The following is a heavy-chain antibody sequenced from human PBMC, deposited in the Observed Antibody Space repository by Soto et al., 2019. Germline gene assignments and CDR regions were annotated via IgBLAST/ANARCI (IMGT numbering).Heavy chain of an antibody. CDR2: INPNSGGT. V-gene: IGHV1-2*02. Sequence: ASVKVSCKASGYTFTGYYMHWVRQAPGQGLEWMGWINPNSGGTNFAQKLQGRVTMTTDTSTSTAYMELSSLRSEDTAVYYCARSPVVEMASINAFDIWGQGTMVTVSS. D-gene: IGHD5-12*01. CDR1: GYTFTGYY. J-gene: IGHJ3*02. CDR3: ARSPVVEMASINAFDI.